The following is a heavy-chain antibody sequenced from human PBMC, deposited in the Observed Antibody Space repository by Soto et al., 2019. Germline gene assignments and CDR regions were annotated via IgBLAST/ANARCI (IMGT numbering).Heavy chain of an antibody. J-gene: IGHJ6*02. CDR1: GFTFSSYW. D-gene: IGHD3-10*01. V-gene: IGHV3-74*01. Sequence: GGSLRLSCAASGFTFSSYWMHWVRQAPGKGLVWVSRINSDGSSTSYADSVKGRFTISRDNAKNTLYLQMNSLRAEDTAVYYCGRERITMVRGVPYYYYGMDVWGQGTTVTVSS. CDR2: INSDGSST. CDR3: GRERITMVRGVPYYYYGMDV.